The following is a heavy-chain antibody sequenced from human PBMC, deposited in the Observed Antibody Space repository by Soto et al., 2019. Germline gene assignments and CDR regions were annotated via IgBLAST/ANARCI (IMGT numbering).Heavy chain of an antibody. V-gene: IGHV1-18*01. D-gene: IGHD5-18*01. CDR1: GYTFTSYG. Sequence: ASVKVSCKASGYTFTSYGISWVRQAPGQVLEWMGWISAYNGNTNYAQKLQGRVTMTTDTSTSTAYMELRSLTSDDTAVYYCARVIVDSAMVRVRYSDYWGQGTLVTVSS. CDR2: ISAYNGNT. CDR3: ARVIVDSAMVRVRYSDY. J-gene: IGHJ4*02.